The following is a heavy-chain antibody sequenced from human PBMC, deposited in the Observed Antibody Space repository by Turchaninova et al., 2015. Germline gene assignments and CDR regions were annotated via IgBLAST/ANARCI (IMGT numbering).Heavy chain of an antibody. CDR3: AHRRDGYNWDSASFDF. V-gene: IGHV2-5*02. CDR1: GFSLSTSGVG. J-gene: IGHJ4*02. D-gene: IGHD1-7*01. CDR2: IYWDCDK. Sequence: QITLKESGPTLMEPTQTITLTCTFSGFSLSTSGVGVGWIRQPPGKALEWLALIYWDCDKRYSPSLRSRLSVTKDTANNRVVLAMTNVDPADTATYYCAHRRDGYNWDSASFDFWGQGTLVTVPS.